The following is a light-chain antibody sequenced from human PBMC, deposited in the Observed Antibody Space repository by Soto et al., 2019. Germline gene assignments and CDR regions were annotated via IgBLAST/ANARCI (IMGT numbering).Light chain of an antibody. CDR2: DDD. Sequence: QSVLTQQLSVSAALGQKVTISCSGSSSNIGGNSVSWYQQLPGTAPKLLIYDDDKRPSGIPDRFSGSKSGTSATLGITGFQTGDEADYYCGSWDSSLSAYVFATGTKVTVL. CDR3: GSWDSSLSAYV. V-gene: IGLV1-51*01. J-gene: IGLJ1*01. CDR1: SSNIGGNS.